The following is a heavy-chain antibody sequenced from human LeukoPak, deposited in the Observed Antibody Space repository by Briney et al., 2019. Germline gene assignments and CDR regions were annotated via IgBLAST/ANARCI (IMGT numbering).Heavy chain of an antibody. CDR3: TRDRIMTDF. D-gene: IGHD2-15*01. Sequence: GGSLRLSCSTFGFNFANYGVSWFRQAPGQGLEWVGFLRSTVHGGPAEYAASVEGRFIISRDDSKSIAYLQMNSLKTEDTAVYYCTRDRIMTDFWGQGTLVTVSS. V-gene: IGHV3-49*03. CDR1: GFNFANYG. CDR2: LRSTVHGGPA. J-gene: IGHJ4*02.